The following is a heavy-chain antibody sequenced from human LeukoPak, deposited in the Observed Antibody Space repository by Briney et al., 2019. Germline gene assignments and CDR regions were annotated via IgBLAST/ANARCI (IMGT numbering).Heavy chain of an antibody. CDR2: IIPIFGTA. D-gene: IGHD3-22*01. V-gene: IGHV1-69*05. CDR1: GGTFSSYA. CDR3: ASGLYDGSGSNDY. J-gene: IGHJ4*02. Sequence: SVKVSCKASGGTFSSYAISWVRQAPGQGLEWMGRIIPIFGTANYAQKFQGRVTITTDESTSTAYMELSSLRSEDTAVYYCASGLYDGSGSNDYWGQGTLVTVSS.